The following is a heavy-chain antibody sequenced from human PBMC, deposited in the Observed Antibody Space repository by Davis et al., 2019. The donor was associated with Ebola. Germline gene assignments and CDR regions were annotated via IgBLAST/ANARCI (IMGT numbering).Heavy chain of an antibody. CDR1: GYPFTSYG. CDR2: NNPNFGGK. CDR3: AREGYCSGGSCYHFDY. Sequence: AASVKVSCKTSGYPFTSYGLSWVRQAPGQGLEWMGRNNPNFGGKIYAQKFQDRVTMTIDTSINTAYMELDRLRSDDTAVYYCAREGYCSGGSCYHFDYWGQGTLVTVSS. J-gene: IGHJ4*02. V-gene: IGHV1-2*06. D-gene: IGHD2-15*01.